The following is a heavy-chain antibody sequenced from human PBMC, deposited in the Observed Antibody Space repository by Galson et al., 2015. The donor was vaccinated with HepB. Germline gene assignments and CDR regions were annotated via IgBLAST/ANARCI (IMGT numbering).Heavy chain of an antibody. J-gene: IGHJ6*02. CDR2: ISYDGSNK. V-gene: IGHV3-30-3*01. Sequence: SLRLSCAASGFTFSSYAMHWVRQAPGKGLEWVAVISYDGSNKYYADSVKGRFTISRDNSKNTLYLQMNSLRAEDTAVYYCARDRGRQVWTGSPALWGYYYYYGMDVWGQGTTVTVSS. CDR1: GFTFSSYA. CDR3: ARDRGRQVWTGSPALWGYYYYYGMDV. D-gene: IGHD3-10*01.